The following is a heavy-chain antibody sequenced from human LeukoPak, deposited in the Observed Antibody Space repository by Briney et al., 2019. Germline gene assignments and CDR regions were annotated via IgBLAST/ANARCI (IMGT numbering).Heavy chain of an antibody. Sequence: GASVKVSCKASGGTFSSYDINWVRQATGQGLEWMGWINPNSGGTNYAQKFQGRVTMTRDTSISTAYMELSRLRSDDTAVYYCARDRGVDYCSGGSCSHYYYYMDVWGKGTTVTISS. CDR1: GGTFSSYD. J-gene: IGHJ6*03. CDR2: INPNSGGT. V-gene: IGHV1-2*02. CDR3: ARDRGVDYCSGGSCSHYYYYMDV. D-gene: IGHD2-15*01.